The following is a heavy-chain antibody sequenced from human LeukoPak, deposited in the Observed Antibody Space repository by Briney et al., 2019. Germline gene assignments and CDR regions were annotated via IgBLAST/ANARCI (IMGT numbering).Heavy chain of an antibody. D-gene: IGHD6-13*01. Sequence: PGGSLRLSCAASGFTFTTYGMHWVRQAPGKGLEWVSSISSSSSYIYYADSVKGRFTISRDNAKNSLYLQMNSLRAEDTAVYYCARETFEGDSSSWRIYFDYWGQGTLVTVSS. J-gene: IGHJ4*02. CDR3: ARETFEGDSSSWRIYFDY. CDR1: GFTFTTYG. V-gene: IGHV3-21*01. CDR2: ISSSSSYI.